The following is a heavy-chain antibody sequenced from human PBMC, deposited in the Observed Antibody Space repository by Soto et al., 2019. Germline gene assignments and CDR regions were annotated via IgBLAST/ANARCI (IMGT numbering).Heavy chain of an antibody. CDR3: AKADGQQWLIPHLDN. CDR1: GFNFSTFS. V-gene: IGHV3-21*02. D-gene: IGHD6-19*01. CDR2: ISCCGGSA. J-gene: IGHJ4*02. Sequence: EVQLVESGGGLVKPGGSLRISCAASGFNFSTFSMNWVRQAPGKGLEWVSGISCCGGSASYADSVKGRFSIARDDSKNTVSLQLNSLRVEDTAQYYCAKADGQQWLIPHLDNWGQGTLVTVS.